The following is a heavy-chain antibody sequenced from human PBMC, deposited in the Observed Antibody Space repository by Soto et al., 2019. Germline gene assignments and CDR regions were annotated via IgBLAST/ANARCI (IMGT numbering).Heavy chain of an antibody. D-gene: IGHD6-13*01. V-gene: IGHV3-23*01. J-gene: IGHJ6*02. CDR2: ISGSAGST. CDR1: GLTFSRYA. CDR3: AKDYSSPYYYYGMDV. Sequence: PGGSLRLSCAASGLTFSRYAMAWVRQAPGKGLEWVSAISGSAGSTYYADSVKGRFTISRDNSKNMLYLQMNSLRAEDTALYYCAKDYSSPYYYYGMDVWGQGTTVTVSS.